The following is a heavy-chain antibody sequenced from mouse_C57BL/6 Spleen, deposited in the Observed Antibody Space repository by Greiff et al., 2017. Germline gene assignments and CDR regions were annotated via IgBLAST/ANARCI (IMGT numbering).Heavy chain of an antibody. Sequence: EVQLVESEGGLVQPGSSMKLSCTASGFTFSDYYMAWVRQVPEKGLEWVANINYDGSSTYYLDSLKSRFIISRDNAKNILYLQMSSLKSEDTATYYCARDGYYVSSYDWYFDVWGTGTTVTVSS. V-gene: IGHV5-16*01. D-gene: IGHD1-1*01. CDR1: GFTFSDYY. J-gene: IGHJ1*03. CDR2: INYDGSST. CDR3: ARDGYYVSSYDWYFDV.